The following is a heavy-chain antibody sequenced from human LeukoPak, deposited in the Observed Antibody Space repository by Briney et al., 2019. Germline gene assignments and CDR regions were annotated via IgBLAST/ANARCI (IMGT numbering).Heavy chain of an antibody. D-gene: IGHD6-6*01. Sequence: PSETLSLTCTVSGGSISSSSYYWGWIRQPPGKGLEWIGSIYYSGSTYYNPSLKSRVTMSVDTPKKHFSLNLTSVNAADTAVYYCARLRAARYFFDYWGQGARVTVSS. CDR1: GGSISSSSYY. CDR2: IYYSGST. CDR3: ARLRAARYFFDY. J-gene: IGHJ4*02. V-gene: IGHV4-39*02.